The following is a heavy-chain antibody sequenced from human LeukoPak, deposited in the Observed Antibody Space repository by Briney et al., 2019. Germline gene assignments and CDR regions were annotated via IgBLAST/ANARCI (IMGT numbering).Heavy chain of an antibody. J-gene: IGHJ6*02. CDR3: ARDFTNHGSGSYYYYYYYGMDV. D-gene: IGHD3-10*01. CDR1: GGSISSYY. V-gene: IGHV4-4*07. Sequence: PSETLSLTCTVSGGSISSYYWSWIRQPAGKGLEWIGRIYTSGSTNYNPSLKSRVTMSVDTSKNQFSLKLSSVTAADTAVYYCARDFTNHGSGSYYYYYYYGMDVWGQGTTVTVSS. CDR2: IYTSGST.